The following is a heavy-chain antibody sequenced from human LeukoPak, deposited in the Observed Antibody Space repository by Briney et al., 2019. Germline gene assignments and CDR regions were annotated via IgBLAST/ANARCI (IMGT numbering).Heavy chain of an antibody. CDR2: ISSSSSTI. CDR3: ARGQYCSSTSCYWSMDA. D-gene: IGHD2-2*01. Sequence: GGSLRLSCAASGFTFSDYSMNWVRQAPGEGLECLSYISSSSSTIYYADSVKGRFTISRDNAKNSLYLRMNSLRDEDTAVYYCARGQYCSSTSCYWSMDAWGQGTTVTVSS. CDR1: GFTFSDYS. J-gene: IGHJ6*02. V-gene: IGHV3-48*02.